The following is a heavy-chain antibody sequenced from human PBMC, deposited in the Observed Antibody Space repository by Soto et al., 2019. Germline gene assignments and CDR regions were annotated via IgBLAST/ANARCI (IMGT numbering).Heavy chain of an antibody. D-gene: IGHD2-15*01. J-gene: IGHJ4*02. CDR3: AQLRGTVVRDADY. V-gene: IGHV3-73*02. CDR1: GITFSDSA. Sequence: EVQLVESGGGLVQPGGSLKLSCAVSGITFSDSAIHWVRQASGKGLEWLGRIRSQANNYSTVYASSVQVRFTIPRDDSQNTAYLQMNSLKTEDTALYYCAQLRGTVVRDADYWGQGTLVTVSS. CDR2: IRSQANNYST.